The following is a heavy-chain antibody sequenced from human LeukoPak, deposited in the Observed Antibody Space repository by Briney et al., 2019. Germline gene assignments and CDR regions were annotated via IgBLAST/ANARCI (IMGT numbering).Heavy chain of an antibody. J-gene: IGHJ3*02. CDR2: INHSGST. CDR1: GGSFSGYY. D-gene: IGHD2-2*01. V-gene: IGHV4-34*01. CDR3: ARHSIVYCSSASCYAFDI. Sequence: PSETLSLTCAVYGGSFSGYYWSWIRQPPGKGLEWIGEINHSGSTNYNPSLKSRVTISVDTSKNQFSLKLSSVTAADTAVYYCARHSIVYCSSASCYAFDIWGQGTMVTVSS.